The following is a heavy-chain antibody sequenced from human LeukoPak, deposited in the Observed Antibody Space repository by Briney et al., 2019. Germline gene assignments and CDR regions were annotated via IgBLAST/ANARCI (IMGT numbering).Heavy chain of an antibody. J-gene: IGHJ3*01. V-gene: IGHV1-18*01. CDR1: GFTFTTYA. CDR3: ARHFSSGWPLEALDV. D-gene: IGHD6-19*01. CDR2: ISAHNGNT. Sequence: GASVKVSCKASGFTFTTYAFSWVRQAPGQGLEWMGWISAHNGNTNYAQKLQGRVTMTTDTSTNTAYVEPRSLRFDDTAVYYCARHFSSGWPLEALDVWGQGTLVTVSS.